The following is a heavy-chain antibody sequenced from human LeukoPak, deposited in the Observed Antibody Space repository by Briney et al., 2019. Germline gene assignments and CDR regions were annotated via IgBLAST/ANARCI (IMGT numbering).Heavy chain of an antibody. CDR1: GFTVSSNY. CDR3: ARDGNWKSFFDY. CDR2: IYSGGST. D-gene: IGHD1-1*01. J-gene: IGHJ4*02. V-gene: IGHV3-53*01. Sequence: GGSLRLSCAASGFTVSSNYMSWVRQAPGKGLGWVSVIYSGGSTYYADSVQGRFTISRDISKNTLYLQMNSLRAEDTAVYYCARDGNWKSFFDYWGQGTLVTVSS.